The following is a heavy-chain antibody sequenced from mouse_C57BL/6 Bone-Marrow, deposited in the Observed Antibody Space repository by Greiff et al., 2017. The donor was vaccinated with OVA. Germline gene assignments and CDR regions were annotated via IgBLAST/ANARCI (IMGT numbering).Heavy chain of an antibody. CDR2: INPNNGGT. V-gene: IGHV1-26*01. D-gene: IGHD3-3*01. J-gene: IGHJ2*01. CDR3: ARWGWDY. CDR1: GYTFTDYY. Sequence: EVQLQQSGPELVKPGASVKISCKASGYTFTDYYMNWVKQSHGKSLEWIGDINPNNGGTSYNQKFKGKATLTVDKSSSTAYMELRSLTSEDSAVYYCARWGWDYWGQGTTLTVSS.